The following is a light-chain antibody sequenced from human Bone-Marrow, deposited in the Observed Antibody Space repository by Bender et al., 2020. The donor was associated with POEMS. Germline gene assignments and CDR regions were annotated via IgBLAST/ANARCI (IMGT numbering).Light chain of an antibody. V-gene: IGLV7-46*01. CDR2: DTS. CDR1: TGVFTNGHY. J-gene: IGLJ3*02. CDR3: VLAYSGARV. Sequence: QDVVTQDPSLTVSPGGTVTLTCGSSTGVFTNGHYPFGSQQKPGQAPRTLLSDTSHKPSWTPARFSGSPLGGKAALTLSAAQPEDDADYYYVLAYSGARVFGGGTKLTVI.